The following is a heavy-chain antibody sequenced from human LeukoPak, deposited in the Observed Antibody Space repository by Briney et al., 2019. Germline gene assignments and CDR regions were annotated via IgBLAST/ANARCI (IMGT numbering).Heavy chain of an antibody. CDR3: ARDREYCSGGSCYSGRYWFDP. CDR1: GGTFSSYA. V-gene: IGHV1-69*06. J-gene: IGHJ5*02. D-gene: IGHD2-15*01. CDR2: IIPIFGTA. Sequence: SVKVSCKASGGTFSSYAISWVRQAPGQGLEWMGGIIPIFGTANYAQKFQGRVTITADKSTSTAYMELSSLRSEDTAVYYCARDREYCSGGSCYSGRYWFDPWGQGTLVTVSS.